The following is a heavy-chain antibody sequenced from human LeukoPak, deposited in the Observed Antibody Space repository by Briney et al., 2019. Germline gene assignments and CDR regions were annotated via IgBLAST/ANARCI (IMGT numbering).Heavy chain of an antibody. CDR1: GESFSDYC. Sequence: SETLSLTCAVFGESFSDYCWSSIRQTPGKGREWVGEINPSGSTNYNPSLKSRVTISVDTPKNQFSLKVNSVTAADTAMYYCARGLVDYDYVWGSYRWESYYFDYWGQGILVTVSS. J-gene: IGHJ4*02. CDR2: INPSGST. V-gene: IGHV4-34*01. CDR3: ARGLVDYDYVWGSYRWESYYFDY. D-gene: IGHD3-16*02.